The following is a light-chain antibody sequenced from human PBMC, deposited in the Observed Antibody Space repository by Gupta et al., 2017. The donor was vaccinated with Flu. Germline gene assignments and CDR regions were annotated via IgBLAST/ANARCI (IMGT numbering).Light chain of an antibody. Sequence: IVMTQSPLSLPVTPGEPASISCRPSQSLLHSIGYNYLDWYLQKPGQSPQLLIYLGSNRASGVPDRFSGSGSGTDFTLKISRVEAEDVGVYYCMQAQQTLTFGPGTKLDIK. V-gene: IGKV2-28*01. J-gene: IGKJ3*01. CDR2: LGS. CDR1: QSLLHSIGYNY. CDR3: MQAQQTLT.